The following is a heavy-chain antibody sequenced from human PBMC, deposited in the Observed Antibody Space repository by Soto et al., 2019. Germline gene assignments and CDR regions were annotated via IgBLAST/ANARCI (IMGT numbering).Heavy chain of an antibody. CDR1: GFTVSSNY. Sequence: GGSLRLSCAASGFTVSSNYVSWVRQAPGKGLEWVSVIYSGGSTYYADSVKGRFTISRHNSKNTLYLQMNSLRAEDTAVYYCASYRSGGSCYESTFDHWGPGTLVNVSS. CDR2: IYSGGST. V-gene: IGHV3-53*04. D-gene: IGHD2-15*01. CDR3: ASYRSGGSCYESTFDH. J-gene: IGHJ4*02.